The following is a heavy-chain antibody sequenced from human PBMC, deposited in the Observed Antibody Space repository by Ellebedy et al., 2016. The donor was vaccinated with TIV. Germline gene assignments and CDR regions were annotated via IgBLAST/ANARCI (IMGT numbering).Heavy chain of an antibody. CDR3: AKGRGGDWFGDTLDDP. D-gene: IGHD3-10*01. CDR1: GFNFNIFA. V-gene: IGHV3-23*01. CDR2: ISSSGDST. J-gene: IGHJ5*02. Sequence: GESLKISCATSGFNFNIFAMSWVRQAPGEGLEWVSAISSSGDSTFYADSVKGRFTVSIDNSENMLYLQMNSLRAADTAVYYCAKGRGGDWFGDTLDDPWGQGTLLTVSS.